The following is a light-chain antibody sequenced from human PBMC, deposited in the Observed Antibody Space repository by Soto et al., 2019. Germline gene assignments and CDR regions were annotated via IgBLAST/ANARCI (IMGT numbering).Light chain of an antibody. J-gene: IGKJ1*01. Sequence: DIQLTQSPSFLSASVGDRVTITCRASQGISTYLAWYQQKPGKAPNLLISTASTLHSGVPSRFSGSGSGTDFTLTISSLQPEDFATYFCQQSFSTPWTFGQGTKVDI. CDR3: QQSFSTPWT. CDR1: QGISTY. CDR2: TAS. V-gene: IGKV1-39*01.